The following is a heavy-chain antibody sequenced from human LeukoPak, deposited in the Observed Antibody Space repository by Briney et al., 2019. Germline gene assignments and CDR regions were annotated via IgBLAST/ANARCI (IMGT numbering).Heavy chain of an antibody. Sequence: AASVKVSCKASGYTFTNYYILWVRQAPAQGLAWMGIINPSGGTTTYAQKFQGRVTMTRDRSTSTVYMELSSLRSEDTAVYYWARDGADTADEWSWFDRWGQGTLVTVSS. CDR3: ARDGADTADEWSWFDR. CDR1: GYTFTNYY. CDR2: INPSGGTT. D-gene: IGHD5-18*01. J-gene: IGHJ5*02. V-gene: IGHV1-46*01.